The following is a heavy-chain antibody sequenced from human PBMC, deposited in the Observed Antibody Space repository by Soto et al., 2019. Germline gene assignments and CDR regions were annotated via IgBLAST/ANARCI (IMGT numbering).Heavy chain of an antibody. CDR2: INPNSGGT. V-gene: IGHV1-2*02. CDR3: AHGIAAAGSWFDP. Sequence: GASVKVSCKASGYTFTGYYMHWVRQAPGQGLEWMGWINPNSGGTNYAQKFQGRVTMTRDTSISTAYMELSRLRSDDTAVYYCAHGIAAAGSWFDPWGQGTLVTVSS. J-gene: IGHJ5*02. CDR1: GYTFTGYY. D-gene: IGHD6-13*01.